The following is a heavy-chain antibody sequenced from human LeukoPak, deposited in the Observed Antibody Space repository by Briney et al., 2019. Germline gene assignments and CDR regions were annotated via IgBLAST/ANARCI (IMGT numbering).Heavy chain of an antibody. V-gene: IGHV3-48*03. CDR2: ISSSGSTK. CDR3: ARDRYSSGWSTLMYNWFDP. J-gene: IGHJ5*02. D-gene: IGHD6-19*01. Sequence: PGGSLRLSCVASGFTFSNYEMNWVRQAPGKGLEWVSYISSSGSTKHYTDSVKGRFTISRDNAKNSLYLQMNSLRAEDTAVYYCARDRYSSGWSTLMYNWFDPWGQGTLVTVSS. CDR1: GFTFSNYE.